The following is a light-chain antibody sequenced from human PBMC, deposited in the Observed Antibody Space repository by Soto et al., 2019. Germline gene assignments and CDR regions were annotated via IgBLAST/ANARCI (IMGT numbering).Light chain of an antibody. CDR1: SSDVGGYNY. J-gene: IGLJ2*01. CDR3: SSYTISGTLVV. Sequence: QSALTQPASVSGSPGQSITISCTGTSSDVGGYNYVSWYQQHPGKAPKLMIYDVSNRPSGVSNRFSGSKSGNTASLTISGLQAEDEAEYYCSSYTISGTLVVFGGGTKVTVL. V-gene: IGLV2-14*01. CDR2: DVS.